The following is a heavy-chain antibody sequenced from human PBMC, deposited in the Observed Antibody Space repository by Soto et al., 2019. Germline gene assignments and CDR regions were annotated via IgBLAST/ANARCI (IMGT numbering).Heavy chain of an antibody. J-gene: IGHJ6*02. CDR2: IYYSGST. Sequence: QVQLQESGPGLVKPSQTLSLTCTVSGGSISSGGYYWSWIRQHPGKGLEWIGYIYYSGSTYYNPSLKSRVTISVDTSKNQFALKLSSVTAADTAVYYCAREKGQWLVGSRGMDVWGQGTTVTVSS. CDR3: AREKGQWLVGSRGMDV. CDR1: GGSISSGGYY. D-gene: IGHD6-19*01. V-gene: IGHV4-31*03.